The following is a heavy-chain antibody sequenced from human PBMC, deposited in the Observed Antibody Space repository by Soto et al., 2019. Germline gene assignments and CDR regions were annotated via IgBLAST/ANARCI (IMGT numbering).Heavy chain of an antibody. J-gene: IGHJ4*02. V-gene: IGHV4-59*01. CDR3: GGGYLGCYFPRCGFGCHFDY. CDR2: IYYSGST. D-gene: IGHD3-22*01. CDR1: GGSISSYY. Sequence: PSETLSLTCTVSGGSISSYYWSWIRQPPGKGLEWIGYIYYSGSTNYNPSLKSRVTISVDTSKNQFSLKLSSVTAADTAVYYCGGGYLGCYFPRCGFGCHFDYWGQGTLVTVSS.